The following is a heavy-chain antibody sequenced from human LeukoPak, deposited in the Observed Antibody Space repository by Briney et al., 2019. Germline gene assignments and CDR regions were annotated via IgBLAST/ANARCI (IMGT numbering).Heavy chain of an antibody. Sequence: PGGSLRPSCIASGFTFNQHSMSWVRQAPVKGLEWVASIRPDGSAVFYVDSVKGRFTFSRDNAKKSLDLQMNSLRAEDTAVYYCARFGLPYSIDLWGQGTMVTVSS. J-gene: IGHJ6*02. CDR1: GFTFNQHS. D-gene: IGHD3/OR15-3a*01. CDR3: ARFGLPYSIDL. V-gene: IGHV3-7*01. CDR2: IRPDGSAV.